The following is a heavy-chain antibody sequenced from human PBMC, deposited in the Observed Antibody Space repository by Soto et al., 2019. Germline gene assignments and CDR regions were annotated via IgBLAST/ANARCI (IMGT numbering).Heavy chain of an antibody. CDR3: ARQSLHVDTAMVTGGSEWFDP. V-gene: IGHV4-59*08. CDR2: IYYSGST. D-gene: IGHD5-18*01. CDR1: GGSISSYY. J-gene: IGHJ5*02. Sequence: ASETLSLTCTVSGGSISSYYWSWIRQPPGKGLEWIGYIYYSGSTNYNPSLKSRVTISVDTSKNQFSLKLSSVTAADTAVYYCARQSLHVDTAMVTGGSEWFDPWGQGTLVTVSS.